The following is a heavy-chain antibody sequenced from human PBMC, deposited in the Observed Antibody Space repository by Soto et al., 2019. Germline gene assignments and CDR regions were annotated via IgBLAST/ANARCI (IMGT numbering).Heavy chain of an antibody. CDR3: ARIADCSTTSCSFPSRFHVRGYYYYHGLDV. V-gene: IGHV1-18*01. D-gene: IGHD2-2*01. CDR2: ISAYNGNS. CDR1: GYTFTRYG. Sequence: SVKVSCKASGYTFTRYGISWVRQETGQGLEWVGWISAYNGNSNYAQKYHGRVTMTTDTSTNTAYMEMSSLRSDDTAVYYCARIADCSTTSCSFPSRFHVRGYYYYHGLDVWRQGTTVTVSS. J-gene: IGHJ6*02.